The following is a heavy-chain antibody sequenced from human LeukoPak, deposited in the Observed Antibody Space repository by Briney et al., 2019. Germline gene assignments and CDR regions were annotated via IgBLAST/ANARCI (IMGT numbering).Heavy chain of an antibody. D-gene: IGHD3-10*01. J-gene: IGHJ4*02. V-gene: IGHV3-30*18. CDR2: ISYDGTNK. CDR3: AKGRYYPKDFFDY. Sequence: QSGGSLRLSCAASGFTFNTYGMHWVRQAPGKGLEWVAVISYDGTNKYYADSVKGRFNISRDNSKNTVYLQMNSLRAEDTAVYYCAKGRYYPKDFFDYWGQGTLVTVSS. CDR1: GFTFNTYG.